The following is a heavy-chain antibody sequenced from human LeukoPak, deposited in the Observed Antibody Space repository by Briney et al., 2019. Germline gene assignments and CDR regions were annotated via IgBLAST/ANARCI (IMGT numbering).Heavy chain of an antibody. Sequence: ASVKVSCKASGGTFSSYAISWVRQAPGQGLEWVGGIIPIFGTANYAQKFQGRVTITADESTSTAYMELSSLRSEDTAVYYCARLISAYYADYWGQGALVTVSS. J-gene: IGHJ4*02. V-gene: IGHV1-69*13. D-gene: IGHD1-26*01. CDR2: IIPIFGTA. CDR3: ARLISAYYADY. CDR1: GGTFSSYA.